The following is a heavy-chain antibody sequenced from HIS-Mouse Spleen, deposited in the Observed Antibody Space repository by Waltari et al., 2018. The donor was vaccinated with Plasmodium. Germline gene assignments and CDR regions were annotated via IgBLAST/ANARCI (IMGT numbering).Heavy chain of an antibody. CDR1: GFTFNSYA. V-gene: IGHV3-30-3*01. Sequence: QVQLVESGGGVVQPGRSLRRSCAAPGFTFNSYAMNWVRQAPGKGLEWVAVISYDGSNKYYADSVKGRFTISRDNSKNTLYLQMNSLRAEDTAVYYCARDRRLAFDYWGQGTLVTVSS. CDR3: ARDRRLAFDY. D-gene: IGHD2-15*01. J-gene: IGHJ4*02. CDR2: ISYDGSNK.